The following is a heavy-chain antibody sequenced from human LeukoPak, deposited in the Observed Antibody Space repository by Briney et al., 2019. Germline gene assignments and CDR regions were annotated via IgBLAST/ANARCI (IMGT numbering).Heavy chain of an antibody. Sequence: SETLSLTCTVSGGSISSGGYYWSWIRQHPGKGLEWIGYIYYSGSTYYNPSLKSRVTISVDTSKNQFSLKLSSVTAADTAVYYCARGGYGDYSSSRTFDYWGQGTLVTVSS. CDR1: GGSISSGGYY. J-gene: IGHJ4*02. CDR3: ARGGYGDYSSSRTFDY. CDR2: IYYSGST. D-gene: IGHD4-17*01. V-gene: IGHV4-31*03.